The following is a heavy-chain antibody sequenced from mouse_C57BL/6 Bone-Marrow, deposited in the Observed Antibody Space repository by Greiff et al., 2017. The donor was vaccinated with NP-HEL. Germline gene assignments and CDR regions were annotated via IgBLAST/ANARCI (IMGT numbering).Heavy chain of an antibody. J-gene: IGHJ4*01. D-gene: IGHD3-2*02. CDR3: ARNAQVGAMDY. Sequence: QVQLKQSGAELVKPGASVKISCKASGYAFSSYWMNWVKQRPGKGLEWIGQIYPGDGDTNYNGKFKGKATLTADKSSSTAYMQLSSLTSEDSAVYFCARNAQVGAMDYWGQGTSVTVSS. V-gene: IGHV1-80*01. CDR2: IYPGDGDT. CDR1: GYAFSSYW.